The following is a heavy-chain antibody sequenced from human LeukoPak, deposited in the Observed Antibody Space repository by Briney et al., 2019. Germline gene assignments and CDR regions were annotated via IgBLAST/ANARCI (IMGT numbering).Heavy chain of an antibody. CDR2: ISWNSGSI. CDR3: AKDLNGVLDP. J-gene: IGHJ5*02. V-gene: IGHV3-9*01. D-gene: IGHD7-27*01. CDR1: GFTFGDYE. Sequence: GGSLRLSCAASGFTFGDYEMHWVRQAPGKGLEWVSDISWNSGSIGYADSVKGRFTISRDNAKNSLYLQMNSLRAEDTALYYCAKDLNGVLDPWGQGTLVTVSS.